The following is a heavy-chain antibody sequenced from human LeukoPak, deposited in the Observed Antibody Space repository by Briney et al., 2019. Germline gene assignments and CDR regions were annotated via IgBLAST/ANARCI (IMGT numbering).Heavy chain of an antibody. V-gene: IGHV4-4*07. CDR1: GGSISSYY. Sequence: SETLSLTCTVSGGSISSYYWSRIRQPAGKGLEWIGRIYTSGSTNYNPSLKSRVTMSVDTSKNQFSLKLSSVTAADTAVYYCARDRPGDVDTAMVLFDYWGQGTLVTVSS. CDR2: IYTSGST. CDR3: ARDRPGDVDTAMVLFDY. J-gene: IGHJ4*02. D-gene: IGHD5-18*01.